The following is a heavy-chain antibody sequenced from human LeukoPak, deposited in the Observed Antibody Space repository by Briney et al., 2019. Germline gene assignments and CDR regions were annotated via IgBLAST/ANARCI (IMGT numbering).Heavy chain of an antibody. J-gene: IGHJ4*02. CDR3: AKDKSPGIAAAGVVDY. V-gene: IGHV3-23*01. D-gene: IGHD6-13*01. CDR2: ISGSGGST. Sequence: AGGSLRLSCAASGFTFSSYAMSWVRQAPGKGLEWVSAISGSGGSTYYADSVKGRFTISRDNSKNTLYLQMNSLRAEDTAVYYCAKDKSPGIAAAGVVDYWGQGTLVTVSS. CDR1: GFTFSSYA.